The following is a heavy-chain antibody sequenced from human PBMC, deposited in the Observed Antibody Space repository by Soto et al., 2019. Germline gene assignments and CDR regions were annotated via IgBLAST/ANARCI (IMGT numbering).Heavy chain of an antibody. CDR1: VFTFSIYS. CDR3: ARELAVTTSYYYGMDV. V-gene: IGHV3-48*02. Sequence: PGGALRLSCAASVFTFSIYSMTWVRQAPGKGLEWVSYISSSSSTIYYADSVKGRFTISRDNAKNSLYLQMNSLRDEDTAVYYCARELAVTTSYYYGMDVWGQGTTVTVSS. J-gene: IGHJ6*01. D-gene: IGHD4-4*01. CDR2: ISSSSSTI.